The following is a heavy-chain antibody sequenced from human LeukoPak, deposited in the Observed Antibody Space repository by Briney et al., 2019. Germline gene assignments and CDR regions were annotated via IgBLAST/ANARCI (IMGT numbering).Heavy chain of an antibody. CDR2: INHSGST. Sequence: SETLSLTCTVSGGSISSYYWSWIRQPPGKGLEWIGEINHSGSTNYSPSLKSRVTISVDTSKNQFSLKLSSVTAADTAVYYCARGYYYDSSALDYWGQGTLVTVSS. J-gene: IGHJ4*02. CDR1: GGSISSYY. V-gene: IGHV4-34*01. CDR3: ARGYYYDSSALDY. D-gene: IGHD3-22*01.